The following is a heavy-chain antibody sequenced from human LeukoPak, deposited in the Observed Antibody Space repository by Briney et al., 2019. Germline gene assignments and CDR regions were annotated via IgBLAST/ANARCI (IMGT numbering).Heavy chain of an antibody. Sequence: KPSETLSLTCAVYGGSFSGYYWSWIRPPPGKGLEGIGEINHSGSTNYNPSLKSRVTISVDTSKNQFSLKLSSVTAADTAVYYCARGRSSGWYNNYFDYWGQGTLVTVSS. CDR3: ARGRSSGWYNNYFDY. D-gene: IGHD6-19*01. CDR2: INHSGST. V-gene: IGHV4-34*01. J-gene: IGHJ4*02. CDR1: GGSFSGYY.